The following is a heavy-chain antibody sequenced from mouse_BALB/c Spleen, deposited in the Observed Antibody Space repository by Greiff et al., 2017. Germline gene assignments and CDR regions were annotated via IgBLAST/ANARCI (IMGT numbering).Heavy chain of an antibody. CDR3: ARFTTATRAMDY. J-gene: IGHJ4*01. V-gene: IGHV5-17*02. CDR1: GFTFSSFG. D-gene: IGHD1-2*01. Sequence: DVKLVESGGGLVQPGGSRKLSCAASGFTFSSFGMHWVRQAPEKGLEWVAYISSGSSTIYYADTVKGRFTISRDNPKNTLFLQMTSLRSEDTAMYYCARFTTATRAMDYWGQGTSVTVSS. CDR2: ISSGSSTI.